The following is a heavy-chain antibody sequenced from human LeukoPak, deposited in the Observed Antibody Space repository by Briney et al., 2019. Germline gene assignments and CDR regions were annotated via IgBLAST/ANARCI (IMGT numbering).Heavy chain of an antibody. Sequence: GGSLRLSCAASGFTFSNYAMHWVRQAPGKGLEWVAVISYDGSNKYYADSVKGRFTISRDNSKSTVYLQMNSLRAEDTAVYYCARVGIAVAGAHFDYWGQGTLVTVSS. CDR3: ARVGIAVAGAHFDY. V-gene: IGHV3-30-3*01. J-gene: IGHJ4*02. CDR1: GFTFSNYA. D-gene: IGHD6-19*01. CDR2: ISYDGSNK.